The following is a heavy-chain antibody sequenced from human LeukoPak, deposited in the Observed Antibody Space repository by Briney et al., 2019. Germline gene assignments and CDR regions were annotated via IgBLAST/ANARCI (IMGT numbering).Heavy chain of an antibody. V-gene: IGHV3-15*01. Sequence: GALRLSCAASGFTFSNAWMSWVRQAPGKGLEWVGRIKSKTDGGTTDYAAPVKGRFTISRDDSKNTLYLQMNSLKTENTAVYYCTPDRPLFWRVGGDPGVRAVWGKGTTVTFSS. CDR3: TPDRPLFWRVGGDPGVRAV. CDR2: IKSKTDGGTT. D-gene: IGHD3-16*01. J-gene: IGHJ6*04. CDR1: GFTFSNAW.